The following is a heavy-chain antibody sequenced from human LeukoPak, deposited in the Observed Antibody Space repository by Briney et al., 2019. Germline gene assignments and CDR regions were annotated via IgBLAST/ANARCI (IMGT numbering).Heavy chain of an antibody. D-gene: IGHD5-18*01. CDR2: ICTSGST. CDR1: GGSISSGSYY. Sequence: SETLSLTCTVSGGSISSGSYYWSWIRQPAGKGLEWIGRICTSGSTNYNSSLKSRVTISVDTSKNQFSLKLSSVTAADTAVYYCAREGLDSYGSYYYYYYMDVWGKGTTVTVSS. V-gene: IGHV4-61*02. CDR3: AREGLDSYGSYYYYYYMDV. J-gene: IGHJ6*03.